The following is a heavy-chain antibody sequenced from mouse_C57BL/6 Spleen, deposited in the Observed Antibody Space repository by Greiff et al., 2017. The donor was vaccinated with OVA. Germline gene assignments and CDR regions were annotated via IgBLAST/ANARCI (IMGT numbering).Heavy chain of an antibody. Sequence: EVQRVESGGGLVKPGGSLKLSCAASGFTFSDYGMHWVRQAPEKGLEWVAYISSGSSSIYYADTVKGRFTISRDNAKNTLFLHRTSLRAEDTAMYESARDGHFDYWGQGTTLTVSS. J-gene: IGHJ2*01. CDR3: ARDGHFDY. V-gene: IGHV5-17*01. CDR2: ISSGSSSI. CDR1: GFTFSDYG. D-gene: IGHD2-3*01.